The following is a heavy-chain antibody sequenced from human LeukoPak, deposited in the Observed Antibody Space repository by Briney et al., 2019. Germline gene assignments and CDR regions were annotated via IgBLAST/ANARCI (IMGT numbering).Heavy chain of an antibody. CDR3: ARYSYGYGY. D-gene: IGHD5-18*01. J-gene: IGHJ4*02. CDR2: ISGSGGST. Sequence: GGSLRLSCAASGFTFSRYAMGWVRQAPGKGLEWVSAISGSGGSTYYADSVKGRFTISRDNSKNTLYLQMNSLRAEGTAVYYCARYSYGYGYWGQGTLVTVSS. V-gene: IGHV3-23*01. CDR1: GFTFSRYA.